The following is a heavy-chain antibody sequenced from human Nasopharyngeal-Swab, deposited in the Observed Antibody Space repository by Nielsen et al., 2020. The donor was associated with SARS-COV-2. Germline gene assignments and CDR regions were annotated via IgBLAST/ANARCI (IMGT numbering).Heavy chain of an antibody. J-gene: IGHJ6*02. Sequence: ESLKISCAASGFTFSNYAMSWVRQAPGKGLEWIGEINHSGSTNYNPSLKSRVTISVDTSKNQFSLKVSSVTAADTAVYYCARDSRVDSSSWYHYYYYGMDVWGQGTTVTVSS. CDR1: GFTFSNYA. CDR3: ARDSRVDSSSWYHYYYYGMDV. V-gene: IGHV4-34*01. D-gene: IGHD6-13*01. CDR2: INHSGST.